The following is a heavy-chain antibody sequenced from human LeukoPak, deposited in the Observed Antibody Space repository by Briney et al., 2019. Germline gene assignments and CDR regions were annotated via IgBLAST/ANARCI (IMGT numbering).Heavy chain of an antibody. Sequence: GRSLRLSCAASGFTFSSYAMRWVRQAPGKGLEWVAVISYDGSNKYYADSVKGRFTISRDNSKNTLYLQMNSLRAEDTAVYYCARVHDYYYMDVWGKGTTVTISS. V-gene: IGHV3-30*01. CDR1: GFTFSSYA. J-gene: IGHJ6*03. CDR3: ARVHDYYYMDV. CDR2: ISYDGSNK.